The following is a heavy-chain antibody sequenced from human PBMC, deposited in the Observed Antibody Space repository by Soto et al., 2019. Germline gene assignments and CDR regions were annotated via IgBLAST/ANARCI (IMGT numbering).Heavy chain of an antibody. V-gene: IGHV3-53*01. Sequence: EGSLRLSCAASGFTVSSNYMSWVRQAPGKGLEWVSVIYSGGSTYYADSVKGRFTISRDNSKNTLYLQMNSLRAEDTAVYYCAGHYYDSSGEWDAFDIWGQGTMVTVSS. CDR3: AGHYYDSSGEWDAFDI. CDR1: GFTVSSNY. J-gene: IGHJ3*02. CDR2: IYSGGST. D-gene: IGHD3-22*01.